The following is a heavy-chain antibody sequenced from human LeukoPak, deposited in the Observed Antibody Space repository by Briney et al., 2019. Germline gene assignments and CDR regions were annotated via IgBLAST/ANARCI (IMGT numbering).Heavy chain of an antibody. CDR3: ARVKESCNFDY. D-gene: IGHD1-26*01. J-gene: IGHJ4*02. CDR1: GGSISSSSYY. V-gene: IGHV4-39*07. CDR2: IYYSGST. Sequence: PSETLSLTCTVSGGSISSSSYYWGWIRQPPGKGLEWIGSIYYSGSTYYNPSLKSRVTISVDTSKNQFSLKLSSGTAADTAVYYCARVKESCNFDYWGQGTLVTVSS.